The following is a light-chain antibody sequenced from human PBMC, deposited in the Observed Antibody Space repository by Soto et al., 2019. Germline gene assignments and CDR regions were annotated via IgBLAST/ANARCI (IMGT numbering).Light chain of an antibody. CDR3: QQYNNWPPYT. CDR1: QSVGSD. V-gene: IGKV3-15*01. J-gene: IGKJ2*01. Sequence: EIVITQSPTTLSVSPGESVTLSCRASQSVGSDLAWYQQIPGQAPRLLIYGASTRATGIPARFSGSGSATEFTLTISSLQSEDFAVYYCQQYNNWPPYTFGQGTKLEIK. CDR2: GAS.